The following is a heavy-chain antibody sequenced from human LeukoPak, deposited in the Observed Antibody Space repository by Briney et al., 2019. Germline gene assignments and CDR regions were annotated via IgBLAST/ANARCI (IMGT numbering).Heavy chain of an antibody. V-gene: IGHV3-30-3*01. D-gene: IGHD1-7*01. CDR1: GFTFSSYA. CDR2: ISYDGSNK. Sequence: GRSLRLSCAASGFTFSSYAMHWVRQAPGKGLEWVAVISYDGSNKYYADSVKGRFTISRDNSKNTLYLQMNSLRAEDTAVYYCAREVNNWNYALLGYWGQGTLVTVSS. J-gene: IGHJ4*02. CDR3: AREVNNWNYALLGY.